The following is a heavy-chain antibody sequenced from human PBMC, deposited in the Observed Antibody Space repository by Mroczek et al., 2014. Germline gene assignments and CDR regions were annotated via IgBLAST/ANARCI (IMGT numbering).Heavy chain of an antibody. D-gene: IGHD3-9*01. CDR3: ARGLGGIFTGYYGIDY. V-gene: IGHV4-4*02. CDR1: GGSISSSNW. J-gene: IGHJ4*02. Sequence: QVQLQESGPGLVKPSGTLSLSRNVSGGSISSSNWWTWVRQPPGKGLEWIGEIYHSGSTNYNPSLKSRATISVDKSKNQFSLELTSVTAADTAVYYCARGLGGIFTGYYGIDYWGQGTLVTVSS. CDR2: IYHSGST.